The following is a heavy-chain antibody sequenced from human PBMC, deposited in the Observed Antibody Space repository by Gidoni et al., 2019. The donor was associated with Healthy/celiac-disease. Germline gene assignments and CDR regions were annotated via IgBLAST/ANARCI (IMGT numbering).Heavy chain of an antibody. CDR1: GGSFSGYY. J-gene: IGHJ4*02. V-gene: IGHV4-34*01. CDR3: ARVGGSSDY. CDR2: INHSGST. Sequence: QVQLQQWGAGLLKPSETLSLTCDVYGGSFSGYYWSWIRQPPGKGLEWIGEINHSGSTNYNPSLKSRVTISVDTSKNQFSLKLSSVTAADTAVYYCARVGGSSDYWGQGTLVTVSS. D-gene: IGHD3-10*01.